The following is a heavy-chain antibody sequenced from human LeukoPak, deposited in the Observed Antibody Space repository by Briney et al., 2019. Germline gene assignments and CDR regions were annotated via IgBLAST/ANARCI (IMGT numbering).Heavy chain of an antibody. CDR1: GYPFDNFG. D-gene: IGHD2-15*01. CDR2: ISAYNGNT. Sequence: AAVKVSCKASGYPFDNFGLTWVRQAPGQGLEWMGWISAYNGNTHYAQKFRGRLTLTTETSTSTAYLELRSLKSDDTAVYYCARDCSGGTCYTSYWGQGTLVTVSS. V-gene: IGHV1-18*01. J-gene: IGHJ4*02. CDR3: ARDCSGGTCYTSY.